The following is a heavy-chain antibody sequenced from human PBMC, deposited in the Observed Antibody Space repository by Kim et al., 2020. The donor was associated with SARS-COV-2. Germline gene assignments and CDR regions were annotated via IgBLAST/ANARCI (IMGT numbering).Heavy chain of an antibody. V-gene: IGHV3-23*01. CDR3: AKGASASSYSVSGN. D-gene: IGHD6-6*01. CDR2: MSDSGGET. CDR1: GFTFSRYS. Sequence: GGSLRLSCAASGFTFSRYSVPLFLPSPWTGLEWVAVMSDSGGETYYAGSVKGRFTISRDNSKNTLYLQMNSLRAEDTAVYLCAKGASASSYSVSGNWGQGTLVTVSS. J-gene: IGHJ4*02.